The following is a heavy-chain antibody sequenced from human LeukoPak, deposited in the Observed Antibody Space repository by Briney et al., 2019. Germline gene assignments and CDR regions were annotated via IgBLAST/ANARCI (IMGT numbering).Heavy chain of an antibody. J-gene: IGHJ3*02. V-gene: IGHV5-51*01. D-gene: IGHD2-15*01. Sequence: GESLKISCKGSGYSFTSYWIGWVRQMPGKGLEWTGIIYPGDSDTRYSPSFQGQVTISADKSISTAYLQWSSLKASDTAMYYCARSYCSGGSCYADDAFDIWGQGTMVTVSS. CDR2: IYPGDSDT. CDR1: GYSFTSYW. CDR3: ARSYCSGGSCYADDAFDI.